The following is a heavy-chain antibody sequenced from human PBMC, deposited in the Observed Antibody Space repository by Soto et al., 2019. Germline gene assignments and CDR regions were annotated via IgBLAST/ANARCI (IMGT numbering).Heavy chain of an antibody. CDR3: ARDDWHCSSTSCYGEPYYYYGMDV. V-gene: IGHV3-74*01. CDR1: GFTFSSYW. J-gene: IGHJ6*02. CDR2: INSDGSST. Sequence: GGSLRLSCAASGFTFSSYWMHWVRQAPGKGLVWVSRINSDGSSTSYADSVKGRFTISRDNAKNTLYLQMNSLRAEDTAVYYCARDDWHCSSTSCYGEPYYYYGMDVWGQGTTVTVSS. D-gene: IGHD2-2*01.